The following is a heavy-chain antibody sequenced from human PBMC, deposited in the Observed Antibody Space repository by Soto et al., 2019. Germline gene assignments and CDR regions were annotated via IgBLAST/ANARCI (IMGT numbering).Heavy chain of an antibody. Sequence: QVQLVESGGGVVQPGRSLRLSCAASGFTFSSYGMHWVRQAPGKGLEWVAVISYDGSNKYYADSVKGRFTISRDNSKNTLYLQMNSLRAEDTAVYYCAKDYSNYGCMDVWGQGTTVTVSS. V-gene: IGHV3-30*18. CDR1: GFTFSSYG. J-gene: IGHJ6*02. CDR3: AKDYSNYGCMDV. D-gene: IGHD4-4*01. CDR2: ISYDGSNK.